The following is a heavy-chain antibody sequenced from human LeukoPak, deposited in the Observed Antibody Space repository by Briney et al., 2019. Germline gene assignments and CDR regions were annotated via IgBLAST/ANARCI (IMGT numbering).Heavy chain of an antibody. CDR2: IYYSGST. CDR1: GGSISSGSYY. V-gene: IGHV4-61*01. D-gene: IGHD3-10*01. J-gene: IGHJ3*02. Sequence: PSETLSLTCTVSGGSISSGSYYWSWIRQPPGKGLEWIGYIYYSGSTNYNPSLKSRVTISVDRSKNQFSLKLSSVTAADTAVYYCARAYYYGSGSYAFDIWGQGTMVTVSS. CDR3: ARAYYYGSGSYAFDI.